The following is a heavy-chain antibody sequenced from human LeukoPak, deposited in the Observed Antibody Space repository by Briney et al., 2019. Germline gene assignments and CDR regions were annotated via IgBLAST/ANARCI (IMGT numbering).Heavy chain of an antibody. V-gene: IGHV4-59*11. CDR3: ARAEYQLLYVDY. D-gene: IGHD2-2*01. J-gene: IGHJ4*02. CDR2: IYYSGST. Sequence: SETLSLTCTVSGGSISSHYWSWIRQPPGKGLEWIGYIYYSGSTNYNPSLKSRVTISVDTSKNQFSLKLSSMTAADTAVYYCARAEYQLLYVDYWGQGTLVTVSS. CDR1: GGSISSHY.